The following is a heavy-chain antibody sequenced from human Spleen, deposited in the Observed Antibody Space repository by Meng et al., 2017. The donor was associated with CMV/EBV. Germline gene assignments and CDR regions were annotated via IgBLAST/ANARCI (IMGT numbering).Heavy chain of an antibody. CDR1: GFTFSTYS. CDR3: ARGEPDIIVVPAACDY. D-gene: IGHD2-2*01. Sequence: GESMKISCAASGFTFSTYSMNWVRQAPGKGLEWVSYISGSTATTYYAGSVKGRFTVSRDNAKNSLFLQMDSLGGEDTAVYYCARGEPDIIVVPAACDYWGQGTLVTVSS. V-gene: IGHV3-48*04. CDR2: ISGSTATT. J-gene: IGHJ4*02.